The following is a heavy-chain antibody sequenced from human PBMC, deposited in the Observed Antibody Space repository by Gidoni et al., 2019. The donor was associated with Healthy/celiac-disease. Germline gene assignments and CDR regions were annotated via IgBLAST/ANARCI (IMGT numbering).Heavy chain of an antibody. V-gene: IGHV4-34*01. J-gene: IGHJ5*02. CDR2: INHSGST. CDR1: GGSFSGYY. CDR3: AVLRFTWFDP. D-gene: IGHD3-3*01. Sequence: QVQLQQWGAGLLKPSETLSLTCAVYGGSFSGYYWSWIRQPPGKGLEWIGEINHSGSTNYNPSLKSRVTISVDTSKNQFSLKLSSVTAADTAVYYCAVLRFTWFDPWGQGTLVTVSS.